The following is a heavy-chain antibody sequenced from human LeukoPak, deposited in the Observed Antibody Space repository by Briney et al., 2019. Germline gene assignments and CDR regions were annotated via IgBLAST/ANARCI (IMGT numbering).Heavy chain of an antibody. D-gene: IGHD1-14*01. J-gene: IGHJ6*03. CDR3: WGGYNTDYFNIGL. CDR2: IYYSGST. CDR1: GGSISIYY. Sequence: PSETLSLPCTVSGGSISIYYWSWIRQPPGKGLEWIGYIYYSGSTNYNPSLQSRVTILVGTSKNHSSFNLSPVTASDPGCYFLWGGYNTDYFNIGLWGKRTTVPVS. V-gene: IGHV4-59*01.